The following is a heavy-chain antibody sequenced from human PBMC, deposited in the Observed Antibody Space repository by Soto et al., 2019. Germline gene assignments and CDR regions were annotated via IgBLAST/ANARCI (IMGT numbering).Heavy chain of an antibody. CDR2: IYKSTTT. CDR1: GDSISTVDYF. D-gene: IGHD2-15*01. V-gene: IGHV4-30-4*01. CDR3: ARGRYCLTGRCFPNWFDS. J-gene: IGHJ5*01. Sequence: SETLSLTCSVSGDSISTVDYFWAWIRQPPGQALEYIGYIYKSTTTYYNPSFESRVAISLDTSKSQFSLTVTSVTAADTAVYFCARGRYCLTGRCFPNWFDSWGQGTLVTSPQ.